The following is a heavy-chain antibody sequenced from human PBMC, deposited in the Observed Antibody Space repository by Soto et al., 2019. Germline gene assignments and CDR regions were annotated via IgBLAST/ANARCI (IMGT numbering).Heavy chain of an antibody. J-gene: IGHJ6*02. CDR2: MNPNSGNT. D-gene: IGHD2-2*02. CDR3: ARDLTRGYCSSTSCYNPYYYYGMDV. CDR1: GYTFTSYD. V-gene: IGHV1-8*01. Sequence: ASVKVSCKASGYTFTSYDINWVRQATGHGLEWMGWMNPNSGNTGYAQKFQGRVTMTRDTSTSTVYMELSSLRSEDTAVYYCARDLTRGYCSSTSCYNPYYYYGMDVWGQGTTVTVS.